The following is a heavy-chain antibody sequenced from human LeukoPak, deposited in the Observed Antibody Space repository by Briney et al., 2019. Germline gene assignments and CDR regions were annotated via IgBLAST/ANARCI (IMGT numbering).Heavy chain of an antibody. J-gene: IGHJ4*02. V-gene: IGHV3-21*01. CDR2: ISSSSSYI. CDR1: GFTFSSYS. D-gene: IGHD4-17*01. Sequence: GGSLRLSCAASGFTFSSYSMNWVRQAPGKGLEWVSSISSSSSYIYYADSVKGRFTISRDNAKNSLYLQMNSLRAEDTAVYYCARVFPYTVTTLGYWGQGTLVTVSS. CDR3: ARVFPYTVTTLGY.